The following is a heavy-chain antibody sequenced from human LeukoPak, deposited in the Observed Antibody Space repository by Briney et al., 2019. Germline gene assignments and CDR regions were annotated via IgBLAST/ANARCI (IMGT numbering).Heavy chain of an antibody. V-gene: IGHV4-39*01. J-gene: IGHJ3*02. D-gene: IGHD3-3*01. CDR3: ARLGYDFWSGHRGEI. CDR2: IYYSGST. Sequence: SETLSLTCTVSGGSISSSSYYWGWIRQPPGKGLEWIGSIYYSGSTYYNPSLKSRVTISVDTSKNQFSLKLSSVTAADTAVYYCARLGYDFWSGHRGEIWGQGTMVTVSS. CDR1: GGSISSSSYY.